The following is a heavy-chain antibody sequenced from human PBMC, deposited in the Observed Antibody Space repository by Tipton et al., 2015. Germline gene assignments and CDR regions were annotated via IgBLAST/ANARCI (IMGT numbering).Heavy chain of an antibody. CDR3: ARDHGGNTDY. D-gene: IGHD4-23*01. Sequence: SLRLPCAASGFTFDDYAMHWVRQVPGKGLEWVSGITWNSGGIGYADSVKGRFTVSRDHAKNTLYLQMNSLRAEDTAVYYCARDHGGNTDYWGQGTLVTVSS. V-gene: IGHV3-9*01. J-gene: IGHJ4*02. CDR1: GFTFDDYA. CDR2: ITWNSGGI.